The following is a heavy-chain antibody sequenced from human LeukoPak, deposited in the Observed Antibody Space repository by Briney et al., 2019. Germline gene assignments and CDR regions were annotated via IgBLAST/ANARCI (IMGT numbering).Heavy chain of an antibody. CDR1: GFTLSKYA. CDR3: ARVESGYEDY. CDR2: ISSSSSYI. Sequence: GGSLRLSCAASGFTLSKYAMNWVRQAPGKGLEWVSSISSSSSYIYYADSVKGRFTISRDNAKNSLYLQMNSLRAEDTAVYYCARVESGYEDYWGQGTLVTVSS. J-gene: IGHJ4*02. D-gene: IGHD5-12*01. V-gene: IGHV3-21*01.